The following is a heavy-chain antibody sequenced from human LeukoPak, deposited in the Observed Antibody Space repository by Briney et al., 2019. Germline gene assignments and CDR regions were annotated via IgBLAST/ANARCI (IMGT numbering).Heavy chain of an antibody. Sequence: GGSLRLSCAASGFTFDDYTMHWVRQAPGKGLEGVSLISWDGGSTYYADSVKGRFTISRDNSKNSLYLQMNSLRTEDTALYYCAKDIGLAVATQLDYWGQGTLVTVSS. D-gene: IGHD6-19*01. CDR2: ISWDGGST. V-gene: IGHV3-43*01. J-gene: IGHJ4*02. CDR3: AKDIGLAVATQLDY. CDR1: GFTFDDYT.